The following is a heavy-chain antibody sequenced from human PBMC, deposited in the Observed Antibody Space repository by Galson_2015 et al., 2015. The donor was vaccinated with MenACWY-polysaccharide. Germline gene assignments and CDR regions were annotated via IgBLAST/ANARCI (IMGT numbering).Heavy chain of an antibody. D-gene: IGHD3-22*01. V-gene: IGHV3-21*01. J-gene: IGHJ6*02. CDR2: ISSSSSYI. CDR3: ARSAPAYYYDSSGYPDYYYGMDV. CDR1: GFTFSSYS. Sequence: SLRLSCAASGFTFSSYSMNWVRQAPGKGLEWVSSISSSSSYIYYADSVKGRFTISRDNAKNSLYLQMNSLRAEDTAVYYCARSAPAYYYDSSGYPDYYYGMDVWGQGTTVTVSS.